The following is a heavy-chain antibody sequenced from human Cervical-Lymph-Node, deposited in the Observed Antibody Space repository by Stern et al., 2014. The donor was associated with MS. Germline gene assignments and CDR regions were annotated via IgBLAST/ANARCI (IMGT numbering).Heavy chain of an antibody. V-gene: IGHV4-39*01. Sequence: VQLEESGPGLVKPSETLSLTCTVSGGSISSSSYYWGWIRQPPGKGLEWIGSIYYSGSTYYNPSLKSRVTISVDTPKNQFSLKLSSVTAADTAVYYCARQSSSSWVGNYWGQGTLVTVSS. CDR2: IYYSGST. J-gene: IGHJ4*02. CDR1: GGSISSSSYY. D-gene: IGHD6-13*01. CDR3: ARQSSSSWVGNY.